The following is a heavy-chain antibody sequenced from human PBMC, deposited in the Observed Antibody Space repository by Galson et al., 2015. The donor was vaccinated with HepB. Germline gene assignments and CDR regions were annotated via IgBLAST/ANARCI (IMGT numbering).Heavy chain of an antibody. CDR2: IYYLGST. D-gene: IGHD2/OR15-2a*01. Sequence: ETLSLTCTVSGGSINNFYWSWIRHVPEKGLEWIGYIYYLGSTNYNPSLKSRVTMSVDTSKNQFSLRLSSVTTADTAVYYCARVSYGMDVWGRGTTVTVSS. J-gene: IGHJ6*02. CDR1: GGSINNFY. CDR3: ARVSYGMDV. V-gene: IGHV4-59*01.